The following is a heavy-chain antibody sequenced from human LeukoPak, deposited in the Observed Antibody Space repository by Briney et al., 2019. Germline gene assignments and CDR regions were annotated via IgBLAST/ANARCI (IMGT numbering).Heavy chain of an antibody. Sequence: GGSLRLSCAASGFTFSSYAMYWVRQAPGKGLEWVSGIFGSGGSTHYADSVKGRVTISRDNSKNTVYLQMNSLRAEDTAVYYCAKTTTGYSSGRFPGWPVDYWGQGTLVTVSS. D-gene: IGHD6-19*01. CDR3: AKTTTGYSSGRFPGWPVDY. J-gene: IGHJ4*02. CDR2: IFGSGGST. CDR1: GFTFSSYA. V-gene: IGHV3-23*01.